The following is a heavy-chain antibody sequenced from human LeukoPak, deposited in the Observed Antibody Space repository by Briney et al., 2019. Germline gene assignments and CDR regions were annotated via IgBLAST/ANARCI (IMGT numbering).Heavy chain of an antibody. D-gene: IGHD6-19*01. Sequence: SETLSLTCTVSGGSISSYYWSWIRQPPGKGLEWIGYIYYSGSTNYNPSLKSRVTISVDTSKNQFSLKLSSVTAADTAVYYRARVGIAVADYYFDYWGQGTLVTVSS. CDR3: ARVGIAVADYYFDY. CDR1: GGSISSYY. V-gene: IGHV4-59*01. CDR2: IYYSGST. J-gene: IGHJ4*02.